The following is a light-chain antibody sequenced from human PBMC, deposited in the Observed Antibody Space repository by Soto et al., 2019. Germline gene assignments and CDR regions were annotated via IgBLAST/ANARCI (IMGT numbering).Light chain of an antibody. Sequence: VVSLSPATVSVSKGERASVSCRASQSINNDLGWYQQKPVQAPRLLIYGASTRATGIPARFSGSGSGTEFTLTISSVQSEDFAVYFCQQYNNWPPFGQGTKVAIK. J-gene: IGKJ1*01. V-gene: IGKV3-15*01. CDR3: QQYNNWPP. CDR1: QSINND. CDR2: GAS.